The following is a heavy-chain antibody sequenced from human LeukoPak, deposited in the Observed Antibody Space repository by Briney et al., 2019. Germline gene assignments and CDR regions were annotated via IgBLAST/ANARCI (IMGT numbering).Heavy chain of an antibody. Sequence: PSGTLSLTCAVSGGSISSSNWWSWVRQPPGKGLEWIGEIYHSGSTNYNPSLKSRVTISVDKSKNQFSLKLSSVTAADTAVYYCAREGPMFDSGIYSKSLGYWGQGFLVTVSS. CDR1: GGSISSSNW. CDR3: AREGPMFDSGIYSKSLGY. D-gene: IGHD3-10*01. J-gene: IGHJ4*02. V-gene: IGHV4-4*02. CDR2: IYHSGST.